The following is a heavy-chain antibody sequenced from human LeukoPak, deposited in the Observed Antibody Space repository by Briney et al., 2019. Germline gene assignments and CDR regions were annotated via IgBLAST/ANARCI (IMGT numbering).Heavy chain of an antibody. CDR1: GESFFSSYF. D-gene: IGHD2-8*01. CDR3: TRQMVGNDY. J-gene: IGHJ4*02. V-gene: IGHV4-34*01. CDR2: INHSGYT. Sequence: SESLSLTCAVYGESFFSSYFWCWIRQTPGGALEWTLVINHSGYTNYNQSLKGRFTLSIDTSKNQFSLRLNSVTTADKAVYYCTRQMVGNDYWGQGTLVTVSS.